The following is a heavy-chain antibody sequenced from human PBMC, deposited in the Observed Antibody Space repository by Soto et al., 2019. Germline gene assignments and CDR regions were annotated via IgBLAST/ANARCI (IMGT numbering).Heavy chain of an antibody. CDR2: ISYDGSNK. D-gene: IGHD2-15*01. CDR3: AKDHHDVVVLYYFDY. V-gene: IGHV3-30*18. J-gene: IGHJ4*02. Sequence: GGSLRLSCAASGFTFSSYGMHWVRQAPGKGLEWVAVISYDGSNKYYADSVKGRFTISRDNSKNTLYLQMNSLRAEDTAVYYCAKDHHDVVVLYYFDYWGQGTLVTVSS. CDR1: GFTFSSYG.